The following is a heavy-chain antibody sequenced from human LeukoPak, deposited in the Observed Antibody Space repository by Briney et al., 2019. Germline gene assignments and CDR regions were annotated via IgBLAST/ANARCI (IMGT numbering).Heavy chain of an antibody. J-gene: IGHJ4*02. CDR2: IYPGDSDT. V-gene: IGHV5-51*01. Sequence: GESLQISSKGSGYSFTSYWIGWVRRLPGKGLEWMGIIYPGDSDTRYSPSFQGQVTISADKSISTAYLQWSSLKASDTAMYYCVRLLYPGPFSFDYWGQGTLVTVSS. CDR3: VRLLYPGPFSFDY. CDR1: GYSFTSYW. D-gene: IGHD2-8*01.